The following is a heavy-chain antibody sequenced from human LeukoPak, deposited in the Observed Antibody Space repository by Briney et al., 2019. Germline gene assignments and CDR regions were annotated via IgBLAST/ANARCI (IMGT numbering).Heavy chain of an antibody. D-gene: IGHD6-13*01. V-gene: IGHV4-4*07. CDR1: GGSISSYY. CDR3: ARGGYSSSWHNWFDP. J-gene: IGHJ5*02. Sequence: SETLSLTCTVSGGSISSYYWSWIRQPAGKGLEWMGRIYTSGSTNYNPSLKSRVTMSVDTSKNQFSLKLSSVTAADTAVYYCARGGYSSSWHNWFDPWGQGTLVTVSS. CDR2: IYTSGST.